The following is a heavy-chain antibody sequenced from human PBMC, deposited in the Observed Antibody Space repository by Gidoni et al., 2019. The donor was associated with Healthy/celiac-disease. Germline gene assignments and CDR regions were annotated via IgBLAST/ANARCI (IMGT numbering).Heavy chain of an antibody. D-gene: IGHD6-6*01. J-gene: IGHJ6*02. CDR3: ARGDRGGSSSGYGMDV. CDR1: GGSISSYY. V-gene: IGHV4-59*01. Sequence: QVQLQESGPGLVKPSETLSLTCTVSGGSISSYYWSWIRQPPGKGLEWIGYIYYSGSTNYNPSLKSRVTISVDTSKNQFSLKLSSVTAADTAVYYCARGDRGGSSSGYGMDVWGQGTTVTVSS. CDR2: IYYSGST.